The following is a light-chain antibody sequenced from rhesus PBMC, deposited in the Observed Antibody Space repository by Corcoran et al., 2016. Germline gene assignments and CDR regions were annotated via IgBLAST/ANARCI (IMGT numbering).Light chain of an antibody. CDR2: AAS. J-gene: IGKJ1*01. CDR3: QQHNSYPPT. Sequence: DIQMTQSPSSLSASVGDKVTITCRASQGISYALAWYQQKLGKAPKVLIYAASPLQSGVPSRFSGSGSGTYFTLTISSLQPEDFAVYYLQQHNSYPPTFGQGTKVEIK. CDR1: QGISYA. V-gene: IGKV1-33*01.